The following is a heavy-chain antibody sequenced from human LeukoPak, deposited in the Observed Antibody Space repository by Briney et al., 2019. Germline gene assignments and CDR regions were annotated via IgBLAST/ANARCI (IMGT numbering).Heavy chain of an antibody. CDR2: IRYDGNNK. D-gene: IGHD3-16*01. Sequence: PGGSLRLSCAASGFTFSSYAMHWVRQAPGKGLEWVTFIRYDGNNKYYADSVKGRFTISRDNSKNTLYLQMNSLRAEDTAVYYCAKMWGVVYRFDYWGQGTLVTVSS. CDR1: GFTFSSYA. CDR3: AKMWGVVYRFDY. J-gene: IGHJ4*02. V-gene: IGHV3-30*02.